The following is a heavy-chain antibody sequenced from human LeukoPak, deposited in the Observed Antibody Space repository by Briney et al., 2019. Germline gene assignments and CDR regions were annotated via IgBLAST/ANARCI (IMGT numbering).Heavy chain of an antibody. CDR1: TPSVSSISAA. V-gene: IGHV6-1*01. CDR3: ARGGIAAGVVSYYYYMDV. CDR2: TYYRPKWYN. Sequence: SQTLSLTCALSTPSVSSISAAWNWLRQTPSRGLEWLARTYYRPKWYNDDAVSEKSRITSNPDTSKNQFSLQLNTVTPEDRAVYYCARGGIAAGVVSYYYYMDVWGKGTTVTVSS. D-gene: IGHD6-13*01. J-gene: IGHJ6*03.